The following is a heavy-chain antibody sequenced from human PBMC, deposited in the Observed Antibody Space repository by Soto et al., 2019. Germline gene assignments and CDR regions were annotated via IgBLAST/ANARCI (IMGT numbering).Heavy chain of an antibody. CDR2: ISYDGSNK. D-gene: IGHD3-22*01. CDR3: AKTHYYDSSGYYTDAFDI. V-gene: IGHV3-30*18. J-gene: IGHJ3*02. CDR1: GFTFSSYG. Sequence: GGSLRLSCAASGFTFSSYGMHWVRQAPGKGLEWVAVISYDGSNKYYADSVKGRFTISRDNSKNTLYLQMNSLRAEDTAVYYCAKTHYYDSSGYYTDAFDIWGQGTMVTVPS.